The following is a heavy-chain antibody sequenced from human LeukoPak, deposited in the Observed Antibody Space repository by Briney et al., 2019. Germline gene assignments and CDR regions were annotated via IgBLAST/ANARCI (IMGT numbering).Heavy chain of an antibody. J-gene: IGHJ4*02. CDR3: ARALLLAAAGGFDY. V-gene: IGHV1-18*01. D-gene: IGHD6-13*01. CDR1: GYTFTSYG. Sequence: ASVKVSCMASGYTFTSYGISWVRQAPGQGLEWMGWISAYNGNTNYAQKLQGRVTMTTDTSTSTAYMELRSLRSDDTAVYYCARALLLAAAGGFDYWGQGTLVTVSS. CDR2: ISAYNGNT.